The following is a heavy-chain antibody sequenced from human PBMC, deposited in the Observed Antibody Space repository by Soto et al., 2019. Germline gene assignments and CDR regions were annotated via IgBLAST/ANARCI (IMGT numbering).Heavy chain of an antibody. J-gene: IGHJ5*02. CDR1: GGSISSYY. V-gene: IGHV4-4*07. D-gene: IGHD1-26*01. CDR3: AREGYSGSYYGDGWFDP. CDR2: IYTSGST. Sequence: SETLSLTCTVSGGSISSYYWSWIRQPAGKGLEWIGRIYTSGSTNYNPSLKSRVTMSVGTSKNQFSLKLSSVTAADTAVYYCAREGYSGSYYGDGWFDPWGQGTLVTVSS.